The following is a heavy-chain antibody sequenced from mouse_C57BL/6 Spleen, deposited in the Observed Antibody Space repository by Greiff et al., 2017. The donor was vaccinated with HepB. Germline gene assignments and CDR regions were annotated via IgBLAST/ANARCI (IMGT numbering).Heavy chain of an antibody. CDR2: IWSGGRT. J-gene: IGHJ1*03. V-gene: IGHV2-2*01. CDR1: GFSFTRYG. CDR3: ARSDYYGSSLYWYFDV. Sequence: QVQLQQSGPGLVQPSQSLSISCTVSGFSFTRYGVHWVRQSPGKGLEWLGVIWSGGRTDYNAAFISRLSISKDNSKSQVFFKMNSLQADDTAIYYCARSDYYGSSLYWYFDVWGTGTTVTVSS. D-gene: IGHD1-1*01.